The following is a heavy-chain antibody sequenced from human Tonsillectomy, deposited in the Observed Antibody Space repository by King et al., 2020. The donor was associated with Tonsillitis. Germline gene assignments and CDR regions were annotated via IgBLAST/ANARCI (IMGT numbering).Heavy chain of an antibody. D-gene: IGHD6-6*01. CDR1: GGSFSGYY. CDR2: INHSGST. CDR3: ARDFEYSSSSSFDY. V-gene: IGHV4-34*01. Sequence: VQLQQWGAGLLKPSETLSLTCAVYGGSFSGYYWSWIRQPPGKGLEWFGEINHSGSTNYNPSLKSRVTISVDTSKNQFSLKLSSVTAADTAVYYCARDFEYSSSSSFDYWGQGTLVTVSS. J-gene: IGHJ4*02.